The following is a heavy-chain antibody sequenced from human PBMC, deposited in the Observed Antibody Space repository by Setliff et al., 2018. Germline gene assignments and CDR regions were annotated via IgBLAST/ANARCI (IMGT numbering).Heavy chain of an antibody. V-gene: IGHV3-23*01. CDR2: ITDDGGTT. CDR3: AKSSGSSSSTNLEY. Sequence: GGSLRLSCTTSGFTFFSYTMNWVRQAPGKGLEWVSAITDDGGTTHYAGSVKGRFTIARDNSNSALYLQMNSLRVEDTALYYCAKSSGSSSSTNLEYLGPGTLVTVSS. J-gene: IGHJ4*02. D-gene: IGHD6-6*01. CDR1: GFTFFSYT.